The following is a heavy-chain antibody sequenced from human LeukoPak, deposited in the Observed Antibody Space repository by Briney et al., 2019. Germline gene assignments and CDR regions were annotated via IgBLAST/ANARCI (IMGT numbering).Heavy chain of an antibody. D-gene: IGHD3-10*01. J-gene: IGHJ4*02. Sequence: SVKVSCKASGGTFSSYAISWVRQAPGQGLEWMGGIIPIFGTANYAQKFQGRVTITADKSTSTAYMELSSLRSEDTAVYNCARVSYYGSGSYYNEDYWGQGTLVTVSS. CDR1: GGTFSSYA. CDR3: ARVSYYGSGSYYNEDY. CDR2: IIPIFGTA. V-gene: IGHV1-69*06.